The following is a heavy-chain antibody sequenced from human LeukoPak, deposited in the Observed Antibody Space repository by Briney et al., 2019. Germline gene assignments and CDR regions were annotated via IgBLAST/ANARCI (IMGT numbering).Heavy chain of an antibody. J-gene: IGHJ4*02. V-gene: IGHV3-74*01. CDR3: ARGASGAYYVDY. D-gene: IGHD3-22*01. CDR1: GFTFSTYW. CDR2: INTDGSRT. Sequence: GGSLRLSCAASGFTFSTYWMHWVRQAPGKGLVWVSRINTDGSRTDSVEGRFTISRDNAKNTVELQMNSLRAEDTAVYYCARGASGAYYVDYWGQGTLVTVSS.